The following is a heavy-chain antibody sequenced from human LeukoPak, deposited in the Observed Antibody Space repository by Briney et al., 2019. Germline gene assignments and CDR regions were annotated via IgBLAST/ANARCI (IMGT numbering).Heavy chain of an antibody. D-gene: IGHD6-13*01. CDR3: ARASAAAGSYYYYYGMDV. V-gene: IGHV4-39*01. CDR2: IYYTGGT. CDR1: GGSITSSSYY. Sequence: SETLSLTCSVSGGSITSSSYYWGWIRQPPEKGLEWIGSIYYTGGTYYSPSLKSRVTISVDTFKNQFSLKLSSVTAADTAVYYCARASAAAGSYYYYYGMDVWGQGTTVTVSS. J-gene: IGHJ6*02.